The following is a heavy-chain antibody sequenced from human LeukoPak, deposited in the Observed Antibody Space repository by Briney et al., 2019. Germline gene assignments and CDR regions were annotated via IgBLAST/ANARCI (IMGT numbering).Heavy chain of an antibody. CDR2: VYYSGST. Sequence: PSVTLSLTSTVSGVSISSYYWSWIRQPPGKGLKWMGYVYYSGSTNYNPSLKSRATISVDTSKNQFSLKLSSVTAADTAVYYCARSHSVWTSRDYWGEGTLVSVSS. D-gene: IGHD3/OR15-3a*01. CDR1: GVSISSYY. CDR3: ARSHSVWTSRDY. J-gene: IGHJ4*02. V-gene: IGHV4-59*01.